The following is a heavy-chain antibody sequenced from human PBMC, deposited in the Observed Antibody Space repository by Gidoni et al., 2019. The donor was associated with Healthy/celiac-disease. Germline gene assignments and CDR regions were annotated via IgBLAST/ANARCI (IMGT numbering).Heavy chain of an antibody. CDR1: GGSISSSSYY. CDR2: IYYSGST. J-gene: IGHJ4*02. CDR3: ARDLIVGATKEDYFDY. D-gene: IGHD1-26*01. Sequence: GGSISSSSYYWGWIRQPPGKGLEWIGSIYYSGSTYYNPSLKSRVTISVDTSKNQFSLKLSSVTAADTAVYYCARDLIVGATKEDYFDYWGQGTLVTVSS. V-gene: IGHV4-39*02.